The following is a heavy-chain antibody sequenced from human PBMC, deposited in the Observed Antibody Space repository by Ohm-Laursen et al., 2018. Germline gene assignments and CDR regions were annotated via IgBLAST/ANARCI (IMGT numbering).Heavy chain of an antibody. CDR3: AGPGGSGWYVADY. Sequence: GTLSLTCTVSGGSISSSSYYWGWIRQPPGKGLEWIGSIYYSGSTYYNPSLKSRVTISVDTSKNQFSLKLSSVTAADTAVYYCAGPGGSGWYVADYWGQGTLVTVSS. CDR2: IYYSGST. V-gene: IGHV4-39*01. D-gene: IGHD6-19*01. J-gene: IGHJ4*02. CDR1: GGSISSSSYY.